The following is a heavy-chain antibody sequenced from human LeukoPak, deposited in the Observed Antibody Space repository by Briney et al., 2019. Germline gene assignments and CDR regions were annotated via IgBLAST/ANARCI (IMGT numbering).Heavy chain of an antibody. J-gene: IGHJ3*02. Sequence: GGSLRLSCAASGFTFSSYAMSWVRQAPGKGLEWVSAISGSGGSTYYADSVKGRFTISRDNSKDTLYLQMNSLRAEDTAVYYCAKGRGETEAFDIWGQGTMVTVSS. V-gene: IGHV3-23*01. CDR1: GFTFSSYA. D-gene: IGHD4-17*01. CDR3: AKGRGETEAFDI. CDR2: ISGSGGST.